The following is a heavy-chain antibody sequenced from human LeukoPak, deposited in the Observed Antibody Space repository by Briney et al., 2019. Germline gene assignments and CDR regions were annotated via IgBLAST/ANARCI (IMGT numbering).Heavy chain of an antibody. Sequence: PGGSLRLSCAASGFSFSDHYMDWVRQAPGKGLEWVSVIYSGGSTYYANSVKGRFTISRDNSKNTLYLQMNSLRAEDTAVYYCARDNAVPGRGYYFDYWGQGTLVTVSS. CDR3: ARDNAVPGRGYYFDY. CDR2: IYSGGST. J-gene: IGHJ4*02. CDR1: GFSFSDHY. V-gene: IGHV3-53*01. D-gene: IGHD6-19*01.